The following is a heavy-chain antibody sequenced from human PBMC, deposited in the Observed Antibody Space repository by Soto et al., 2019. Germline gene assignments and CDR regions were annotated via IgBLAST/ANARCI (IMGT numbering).Heavy chain of an antibody. V-gene: IGHV4-30-2*01. D-gene: IGHD2-15*01. CDR2: IYHSGST. J-gene: IGHJ4*02. Sequence: SETLSLTCAVSGGSISSGGYSWSWIRQPPGKGLEWIGYIYHSGSTYYNPSLKSRVTISVDTSKNQFSLKLSSVTAADTAVYYGGRGEERVAIPPGYGAQGSWVIGSS. CDR1: GGSISSGGYS. CDR3: GRGEERVAIPPGY.